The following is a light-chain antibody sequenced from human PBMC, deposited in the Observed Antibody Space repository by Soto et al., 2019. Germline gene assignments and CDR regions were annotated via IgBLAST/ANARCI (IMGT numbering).Light chain of an antibody. CDR1: QTIGNW. CDR3: QQYDSYSYT. J-gene: IGKJ2*01. Sequence: IQMTQSPSTLSASVGDRVTITCRVSQTIGNWLAWYQQKTGKAPKLLIYDASSLERGVPSRFSGSRSGTEFTLTISSLQPDDFATYYCQQYDSYSYTFGQGTKLEIK. CDR2: DAS. V-gene: IGKV1-5*01.